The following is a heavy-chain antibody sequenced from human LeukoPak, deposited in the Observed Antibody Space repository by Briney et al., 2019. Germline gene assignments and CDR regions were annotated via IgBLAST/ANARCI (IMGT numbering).Heavy chain of an antibody. CDR2: IIPIFGTA. CDR1: GYTFTSYY. Sequence: SVKVSCKASGYTFTSYYMHWVRQAPGQGLEWMGGIIPIFGTANYAQKFQGRVTITADESTSTAYMELSSLRSEDTAVYYCAREGSSRASEFDYWGQGTLVTVSS. CDR3: AREGSSRASEFDY. D-gene: IGHD2-2*01. V-gene: IGHV1-69*13. J-gene: IGHJ4*02.